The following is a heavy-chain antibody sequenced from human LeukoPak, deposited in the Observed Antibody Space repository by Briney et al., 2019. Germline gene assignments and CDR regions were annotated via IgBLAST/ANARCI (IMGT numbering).Heavy chain of an antibody. V-gene: IGHV3-49*04. CDR1: GFTFSSYA. CDR2: IRSKAYGGTT. J-gene: IGHJ3*02. CDR3: TRARYYDSSGYLPDAFDI. D-gene: IGHD3-22*01. Sequence: GRSLRLSCAASGFTFSSYAMHWVRQAPGKGLEWVGFIRSKAYGGTTEYAASVKGRFTISRDDSKSIAYLQMNSLKTEDTAVYYCTRARYYDSSGYLPDAFDIWGQGTMVTVSS.